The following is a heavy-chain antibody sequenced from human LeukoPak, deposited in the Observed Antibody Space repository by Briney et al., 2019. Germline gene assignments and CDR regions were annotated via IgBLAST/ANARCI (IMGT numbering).Heavy chain of an antibody. CDR3: ARQSSGARLNV. V-gene: IGHV4-61*05. Sequence: KASETLSLTCTVSGGSISSSSYYWGWIRQPPGKGLEWIGHIYYSGSTDYNPSLKSRLTISVDTSKNQFSLQLSSVTAADTAVYFCARQSSGARLNVWGQGTTVTVSS. CDR1: GGSISSSSYY. CDR2: IYYSGST. J-gene: IGHJ6*02. D-gene: IGHD6-25*01.